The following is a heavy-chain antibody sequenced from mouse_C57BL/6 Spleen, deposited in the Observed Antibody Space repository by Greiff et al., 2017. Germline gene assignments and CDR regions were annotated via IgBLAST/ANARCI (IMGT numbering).Heavy chain of an antibody. CDR1: GFSLTSYG. CDR3: ARNDYVLYFDV. J-gene: IGHJ1*03. Sequence: QVQLKESGPGLVQPSQSLSITCTVSGFSLTSYGVHWVRQSPGKGLEWLGVIWSGGSTDYNAAFISRLSISTDNSKRQVFFKMNSLQADDTAIYYCARNDYVLYFDVWGTGTTVTVSS. CDR2: IWSGGST. D-gene: IGHD1-1*02. V-gene: IGHV2-2*01.